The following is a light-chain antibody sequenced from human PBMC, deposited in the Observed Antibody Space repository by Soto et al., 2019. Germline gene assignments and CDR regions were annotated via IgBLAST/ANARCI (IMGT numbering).Light chain of an antibody. V-gene: IGLV1-40*01. J-gene: IGLJ1*01. CDR2: GNS. CDR3: QSYDSSLSAF. Sequence: QSVLTQPPSVSGAPGQRVTISCTGSSSNIGAGYDVHWYQQLPGTAPKLLIYGNSNRPSGVPDRFSGSKSGTSASLAITGLQAEDEADYYCQSYDSSLSAFFGTRTKLTVL. CDR1: SSNIGAGYD.